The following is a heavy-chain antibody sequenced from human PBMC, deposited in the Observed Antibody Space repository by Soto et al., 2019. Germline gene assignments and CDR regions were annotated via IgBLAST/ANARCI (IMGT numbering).Heavy chain of an antibody. CDR2: INHSGST. CDR3: ARVRRDIVVVPAAMRANWFDP. D-gene: IGHD2-2*01. J-gene: IGHJ5*02. CDR1: GGSFSGYY. Sequence: SETLSLTCAVYGGSFSGYYWSWIRQPPGKGLEWIGEINHSGSTNYNPSLKSRVTISVDTSKNQFTLKLSSVTAADTAVYYCARVRRDIVVVPAAMRANWFDPWGQGTLVTVSS. V-gene: IGHV4-34*01.